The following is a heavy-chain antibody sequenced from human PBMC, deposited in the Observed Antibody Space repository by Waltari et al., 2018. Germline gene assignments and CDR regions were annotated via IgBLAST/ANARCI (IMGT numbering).Heavy chain of an antibody. Sequence: QVQLVQAGEEVKKPGSSVKVAGKASGGTSSSYDISWERQAPGQGLEWMGGIRPIFGTSNYAHKFQGSVTITPDESTSTAYMELSSLRSEDTAMYYCAREGPDPLTDESDAFDIWGQGTMATVSS. CDR2: IRPIFGTS. CDR1: GGTSSSYD. V-gene: IGHV1-69*05. J-gene: IGHJ3*02. CDR3: AREGPDPLTDESDAFDI.